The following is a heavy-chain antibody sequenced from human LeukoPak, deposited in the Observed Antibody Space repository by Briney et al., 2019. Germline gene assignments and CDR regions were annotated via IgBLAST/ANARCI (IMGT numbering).Heavy chain of an antibody. Sequence: ASVTVSCKASGYIFSTYGISWVRQAPGHGLEWMGVINPSGGSTNYAQKFQGRVTMTRDTSTSTVYMDVSSLRSEDTAVYYCARDYIGSNALDYWGQGTLVTVSS. J-gene: IGHJ4*02. D-gene: IGHD1-1*01. CDR3: ARDYIGSNALDY. V-gene: IGHV1-46*01. CDR1: GYIFSTYG. CDR2: INPSGGST.